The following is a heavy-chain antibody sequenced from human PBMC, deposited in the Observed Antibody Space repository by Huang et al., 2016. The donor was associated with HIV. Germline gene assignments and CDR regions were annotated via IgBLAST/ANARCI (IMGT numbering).Heavy chain of an antibody. J-gene: IGHJ4*02. D-gene: IGHD6-13*01. V-gene: IGHV3-23*01. CDR1: GFTFSSYA. Sequence: EVQLLESGGGLLQPGGSLRLSCAASGFTFSSYAMTWVRQTTGKGLEWVSTITDAGNTYYADTVKGRFTISRDNSKNTLYIQMNSLRAEDTALYYCAKQAPYGTTWYGGSDYWGQGTLVTVSS. CDR3: AKQAPYGTTWYGGSDY. CDR2: ITDAGNT.